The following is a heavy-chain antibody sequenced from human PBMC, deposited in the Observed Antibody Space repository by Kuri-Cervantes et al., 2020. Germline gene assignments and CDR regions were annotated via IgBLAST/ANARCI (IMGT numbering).Heavy chain of an antibody. J-gene: IGHJ6*02. CDR2: IYYSGST. CDR3: ARVPAAKVWTVGDYYGMDV. D-gene: IGHD2-2*01. V-gene: IGHV4-39*01. Sequence: GSLRLSCTVSGGSISSSSYYWGWIRQPPGKGLEWIGSIYYSGSTYYNPSLKSRVTISVDTSKNQFSLKLSSVTAADTAVYYCARVPAAKVWTVGDYYGMDVWGQGTTVTVSS. CDR1: GGSISSSSYY.